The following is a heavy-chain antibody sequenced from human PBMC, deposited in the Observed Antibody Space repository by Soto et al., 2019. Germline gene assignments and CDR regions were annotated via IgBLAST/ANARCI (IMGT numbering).Heavy chain of an antibody. V-gene: IGHV1-2*02. D-gene: IGHD3-10*01. J-gene: IGHJ4*02. CDR3: ARKWFGELPGD. CDR1: GYTFTGYY. Sequence: QVQLVQSGAEVKKPGASVKVSCKASGYTFTGYYMHWVRQAPGQGLEWMGWINPNSGGTNYAQKCQGRVTMTRDTSISTAYMELSRLRSDDTAVYYCARKWFGELPGDWGQGTLVTVSS. CDR2: INPNSGGT.